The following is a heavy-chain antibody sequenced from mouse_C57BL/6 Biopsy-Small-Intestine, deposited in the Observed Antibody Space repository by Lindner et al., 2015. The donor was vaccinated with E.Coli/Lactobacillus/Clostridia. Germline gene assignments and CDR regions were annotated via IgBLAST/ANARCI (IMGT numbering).Heavy chain of an antibody. J-gene: IGHJ1*03. D-gene: IGHD1-1*01. CDR3: TRNYASSDWYFDV. Sequence: VQLQESGPVLVKPGTSVKMSCKVSGYTFTDYYMNWVKQSHGKSLEWIGVINPYSGDTRYNQKFKGKATLTVDKSSSTAYMELNSLTSEDSAVYYCTRNYASSDWYFDVWGTGTTVTVSS. CDR1: GYTFTDYY. V-gene: IGHV1-19*01. CDR2: INPYSGDT.